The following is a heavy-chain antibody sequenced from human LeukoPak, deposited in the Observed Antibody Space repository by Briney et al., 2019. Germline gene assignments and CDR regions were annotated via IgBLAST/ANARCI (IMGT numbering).Heavy chain of an antibody. V-gene: IGHV3-30-3*01. CDR2: ISHDGSNK. CDR1: GFTFSGYG. J-gene: IGHJ4*02. CDR3: ARGIAPGATPPLGY. D-gene: IGHD2-2*01. Sequence: GGSLRLSCAASGFTFSGYGLRWVRQAPGKGLEWVAVISHDGSNKYYADSVKGRFTISRDNSNNTLYLQMNSLRADDTAVYYCARGIAPGATPPLGYGGQGTLVTVSS.